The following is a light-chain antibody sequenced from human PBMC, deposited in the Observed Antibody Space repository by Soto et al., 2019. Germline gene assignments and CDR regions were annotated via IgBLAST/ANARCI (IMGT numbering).Light chain of an antibody. CDR2: SNN. J-gene: IGLJ1*01. Sequence: QSVLTQPPSASGTPGQRVTISCSGSNSNIGSNTINWYQQLPGTAPKLLIYSNNQRPSGVPDRFSGSKSGTSASLAISGLQSEDEADYYCAAWDDSLNGYGFGTGTKLTGL. V-gene: IGLV1-44*01. CDR3: AAWDDSLNGYG. CDR1: NSNIGSNT.